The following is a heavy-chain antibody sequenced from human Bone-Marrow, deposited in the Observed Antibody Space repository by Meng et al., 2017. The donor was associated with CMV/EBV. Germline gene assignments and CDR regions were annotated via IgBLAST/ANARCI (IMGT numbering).Heavy chain of an antibody. D-gene: IGHD4-17*01. CDR3: AMELGGGDYAY. V-gene: IGHV4-4*07. J-gene: IGHJ4*02. CDR2: TYTSGAT. CDR1: GGSIVSYD. Sequence: VRLQGSGLGRVKTSGTLALTGSVCGGSIVSYDWSLSGQLCGRGLEGIGRTYTSGATDDNPSLMSRLTMSADTSMNQFSWKLSSVTGADTAVYYCAMELGGGDYAYWGQGTLVTVSS.